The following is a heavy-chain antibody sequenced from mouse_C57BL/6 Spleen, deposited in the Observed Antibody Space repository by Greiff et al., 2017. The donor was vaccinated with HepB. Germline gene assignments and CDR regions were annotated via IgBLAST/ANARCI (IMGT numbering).Heavy chain of an antibody. V-gene: IGHV3-6*01. CDR2: ISYDGSN. CDR3: ARDQLRSVAGFAY. Sequence: ESGPGLVKPSQSLSLTCSVTGYSIPSGYYWNWIRQFPGNKLEWMGYISYDGSNNYNPSLKNRISITRDTSKNQFFLKLNSVTTEDTATYYCARDQLRSVAGFAYWGQGTLVTVSA. J-gene: IGHJ3*01. CDR1: GYSIPSGYY. D-gene: IGHD1-1*01.